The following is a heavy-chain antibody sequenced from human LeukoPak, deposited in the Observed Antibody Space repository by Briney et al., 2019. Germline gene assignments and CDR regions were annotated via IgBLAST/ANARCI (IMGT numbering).Heavy chain of an antibody. CDR2: IYTSGST. Sequence: PSETLSLTCTVSGGSISSYYWSWIRQPAGKGLEWIGRIYTSGSTNYNPSLKSRVTMSVDTSKNQFSLNLNSVTAADTAVYYCARGPGRSGSFAWFDPWGQGTLVTVSS. D-gene: IGHD6-13*01. J-gene: IGHJ5*02. V-gene: IGHV4-4*07. CDR3: ARGPGRSGSFAWFDP. CDR1: GGSISSYY.